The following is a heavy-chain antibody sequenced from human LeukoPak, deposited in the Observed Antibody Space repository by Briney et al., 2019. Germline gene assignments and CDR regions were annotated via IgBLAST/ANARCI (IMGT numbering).Heavy chain of an antibody. J-gene: IGHJ4*02. V-gene: IGHV4-59*08. CDR2: TYHSGSA. CDR3: ARHGSGWSFDY. Sequence: SETLSLTCAVSGDPISTYYWSWIRQSPGKGLEWIGYTYHSGSANYNPSLKSRVTISIDTSKNQFSLKLSSVTAADTALYFCARHGSGWSFDYWGQGTLVTVSS. CDR1: GDPISTYY. D-gene: IGHD6-19*01.